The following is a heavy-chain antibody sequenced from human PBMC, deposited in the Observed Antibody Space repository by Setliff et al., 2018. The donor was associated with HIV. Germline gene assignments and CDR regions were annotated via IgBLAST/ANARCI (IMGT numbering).Heavy chain of an antibody. CDR2: IYSTGDS. J-gene: IGHJ4*02. Sequence: LSLTCTVSGDSISSYYWSWIRQPPGKELEWIGYIYSTGDSNYNPSLKSRVTMAVDTSKNQFSLKLTSVIAADTAVYYCARYRRPPYYLDYWGQGTLVTVSS. CDR1: GDSISSYY. CDR3: ARYRRPPYYLDY. V-gene: IGHV4-4*09. D-gene: IGHD3-16*02.